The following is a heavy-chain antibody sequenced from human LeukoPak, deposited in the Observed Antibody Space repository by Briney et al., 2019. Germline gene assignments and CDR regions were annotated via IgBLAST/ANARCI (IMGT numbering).Heavy chain of an antibody. V-gene: IGHV3-23*01. J-gene: IGHJ4*02. Sequence: GGSLRLSSAASGFTFSSYAMSWVRQAPGKGLEWVSAIRDSGVSTYYADSVKGRFTISRDNSKNTLYLQMNSLRAEDSAVYYCAKDGGYCSSATCYAWDYWGQGTLVTVSS. CDR1: GFTFSSYA. CDR3: AKDGGYCSSATCYAWDY. CDR2: IRDSGVST. D-gene: IGHD2-2*03.